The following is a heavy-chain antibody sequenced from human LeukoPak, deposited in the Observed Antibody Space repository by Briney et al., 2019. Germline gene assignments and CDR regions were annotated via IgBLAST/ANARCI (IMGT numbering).Heavy chain of an antibody. V-gene: IGHV3-74*01. J-gene: IGHJ6*02. D-gene: IGHD2-15*01. CDR1: GFTFSNYW. CDR2: IKSDGTSI. Sequence: GGSLRLSCAASGFTFSNYWMHWVRQAPGKGLVWGSRIKSDGTSINYADSVKGRFTISRDNAKNRLFLQMNSLRAEDTAVYFCARGHCSGGRCHSVGYYGMDVWGQGTTVTVSS. CDR3: ARGHCSGGRCHSVGYYGMDV.